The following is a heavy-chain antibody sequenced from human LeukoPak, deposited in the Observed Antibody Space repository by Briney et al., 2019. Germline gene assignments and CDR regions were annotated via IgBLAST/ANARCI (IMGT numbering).Heavy chain of an antibody. CDR3: ARLYDSSDYTNWLDP. Sequence: SETLSLTCSVSGGSISGHYWSWIRQPPGKGLEWIGYIYYSGSTKYNPSLKSRVTISVDTSKNQFSLKLSSVTAAATAVYYCARLYDSSDYTNWLDPWGQGALVTVSS. CDR1: GGSISGHY. J-gene: IGHJ5*02. D-gene: IGHD3-22*01. CDR2: IYYSGST. V-gene: IGHV4-59*11.